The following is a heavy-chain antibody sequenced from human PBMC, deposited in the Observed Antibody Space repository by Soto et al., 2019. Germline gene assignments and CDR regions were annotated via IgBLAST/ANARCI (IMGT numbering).Heavy chain of an antibody. CDR1: GYSFTSYW. V-gene: IGHV5-51*01. Sequence: GESLKISCKGSGYSFTSYWIGWVRQMPGKGLEWMGIIYPGDSDTRYSPSFQGQVTISADKSISTAYLQWSSLKASDTAMYYCARHNHDFWSGYYYGMDVWGQGTTVTVSS. CDR2: IYPGDSDT. D-gene: IGHD3-3*01. CDR3: ARHNHDFWSGYYYGMDV. J-gene: IGHJ6*02.